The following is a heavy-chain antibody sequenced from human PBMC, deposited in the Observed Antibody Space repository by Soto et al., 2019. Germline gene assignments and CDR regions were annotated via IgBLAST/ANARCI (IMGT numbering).Heavy chain of an antibody. J-gene: IGHJ4*02. CDR3: ARDIGFDYVN. CDR2: VKEDGSEL. CDR1: VFNVMSYW. Sequence: WWSLRLSCSVSVFNVMSYWMSWFRQAPGKGLEWVASVKEDGSELYYLHSVRGRFSMTRDSAGNALHLTMNYLSAEDTGVYFCARDIGFDYVNWGQGIPVTVSS. V-gene: IGHV3-7*01. D-gene: IGHD3-16*01.